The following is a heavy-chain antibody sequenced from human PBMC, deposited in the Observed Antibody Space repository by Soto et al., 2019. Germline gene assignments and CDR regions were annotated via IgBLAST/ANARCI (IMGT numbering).Heavy chain of an antibody. CDR2: IIPVFGTA. CDR1: GGGLSNYG. Sequence: QVPLVQSGAEVKKPGSSVKVSCKASGGGLSNYGISWVRQAPGQGLEWMGGIIPVFGTANYAQKFQGRVTITADESTSIVYMDVTSLRSEDTAVYYCARGDATKIVVTTYYAMDVWGQGTTVTVSS. J-gene: IGHJ6*02. D-gene: IGHD3-9*01. CDR3: ARGDATKIVVTTYYAMDV. V-gene: IGHV1-69*12.